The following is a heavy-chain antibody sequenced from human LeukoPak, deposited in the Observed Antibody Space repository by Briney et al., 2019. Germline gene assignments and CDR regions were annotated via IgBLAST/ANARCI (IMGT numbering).Heavy chain of an antibody. CDR3: ASGQLPAAGNWYFDL. CDR2: IGTAGDT. D-gene: IGHD6-13*01. Sequence: GGSLRLSCAASGFTFSRYDMHWVRQVTGKGVEWVSAIGTAGDTYYPGSVKGRFTVSRENAKNSLYLQMNSLRVGDTAVYYCASGQLPAAGNWYFDLWGRGTPVTVSS. V-gene: IGHV3-13*01. CDR1: GFTFSRYD. J-gene: IGHJ2*01.